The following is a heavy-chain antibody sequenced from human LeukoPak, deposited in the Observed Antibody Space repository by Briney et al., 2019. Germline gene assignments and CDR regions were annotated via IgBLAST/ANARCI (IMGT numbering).Heavy chain of an antibody. CDR2: VHLSGAS. Sequence: SSGTLSLTCAVSGGSILTTNWWSWVRQPPGKGLEWIGEVHLSGASNYNPSLKSRVNMSIDKSKNQLSLELTSVTAADTAIYYCTRESGAFSPFGFWGQGTLVAVSS. J-gene: IGHJ4*02. CDR1: GGSILTTNW. CDR3: TRESGAFSPFGF. D-gene: IGHD1-26*01. V-gene: IGHV4-4*02.